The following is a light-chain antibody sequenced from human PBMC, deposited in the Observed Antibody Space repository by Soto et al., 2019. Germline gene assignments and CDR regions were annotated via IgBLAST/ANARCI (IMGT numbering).Light chain of an antibody. CDR1: QSVTSTY. CDR3: QQCDSSTLT. Sequence: EIVLTQSPGTLSLSPGERATLSSRASQSVTSTYLAWYQQKPGQAPRLLLYGSSGRATGIPDRFSGSGSVRDFTLTVSRLEPEDFAVYYCQQCDSSTLTFGGGTKVEIK. CDR2: GSS. J-gene: IGKJ4*01. V-gene: IGKV3-20*01.